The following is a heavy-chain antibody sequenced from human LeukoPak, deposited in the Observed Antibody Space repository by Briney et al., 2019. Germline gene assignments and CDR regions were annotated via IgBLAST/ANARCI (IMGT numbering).Heavy chain of an antibody. V-gene: IGHV4-59*12. CDR1: GGSISSYY. D-gene: IGHD2-2*01. J-gene: IGHJ6*03. CDR3: ARGYRVGYYYYYYMDV. Sequence: SETLSLTCTVSGGSISSYYWSWIRQPPGKGLEWIGYIYYSGSTNYNPSLKSRVTISVDTSKNQFSLKLSSVTAADTAVYYCARGYRVGYYYYYYMDVWGKGTTVTVSS. CDR2: IYYSGST.